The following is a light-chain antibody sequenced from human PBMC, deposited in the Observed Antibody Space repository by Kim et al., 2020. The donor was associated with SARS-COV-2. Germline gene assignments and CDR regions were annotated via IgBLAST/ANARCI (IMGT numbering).Light chain of an antibody. V-gene: IGLV1-40*01. CDR2: GNS. Sequence: QRVTISCTGSSSNIGAGYDVHWYHQLPGPAPKLLIYGNSNRPSGVPDRFSGSKSGTSASLAITGLQAEDEADYYCQSYDSSLSGVVFGGGTQLTVL. CDR1: SSNIGAGYD. CDR3: QSYDSSLSGVV. J-gene: IGLJ2*01.